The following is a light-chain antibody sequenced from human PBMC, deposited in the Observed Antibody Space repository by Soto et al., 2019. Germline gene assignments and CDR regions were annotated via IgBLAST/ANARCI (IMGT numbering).Light chain of an antibody. Sequence: EIVMTQSPATLSMSPGETATLSCRASESINDNLAWYQQQPGQAPRLLIYDAYTRSTGVPARFGGSGSGTEFTLTLSSLQSEDFAVYYCQQYSNWPPITFGQGTRLDIK. CDR1: ESINDN. J-gene: IGKJ5*01. CDR2: DAY. V-gene: IGKV3-15*01. CDR3: QQYSNWPPIT.